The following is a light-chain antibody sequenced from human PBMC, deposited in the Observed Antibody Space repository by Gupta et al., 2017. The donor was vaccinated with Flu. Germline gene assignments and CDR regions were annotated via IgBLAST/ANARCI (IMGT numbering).Light chain of an antibody. Sequence: DIRMTQSPSSLAASIGDRVTITCRASQEIGSDLGWYQQEPGKAPKRIIYAASNFKSGDPFRFCVCGYEKEFTLTSSRRQYEACDHYYEPQHKTLWTFGRGTKVEI. CDR2: AAS. V-gene: IGKV1-17*01. CDR3: PQHKTLWT. CDR1: QEIGSD. J-gene: IGKJ1*01.